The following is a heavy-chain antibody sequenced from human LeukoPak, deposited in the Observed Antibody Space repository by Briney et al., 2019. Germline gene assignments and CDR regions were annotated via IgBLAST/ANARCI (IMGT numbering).Heavy chain of an antibody. D-gene: IGHD6-19*01. J-gene: IGHJ4*02. Sequence: NASETLSLTCTVSGGSISSSSYYWGWIRQPPGKGLEWIESIYYSGSTYYHPSLKSRVTISVDKSKNQFSLKLSSVTAADTAVYYCARDQLNILGYSSGWVEKYFDYWGQGTLVTVSS. CDR2: IYYSGST. CDR1: GGSISSSSYY. CDR3: ARDQLNILGYSSGWVEKYFDY. V-gene: IGHV4-39*07.